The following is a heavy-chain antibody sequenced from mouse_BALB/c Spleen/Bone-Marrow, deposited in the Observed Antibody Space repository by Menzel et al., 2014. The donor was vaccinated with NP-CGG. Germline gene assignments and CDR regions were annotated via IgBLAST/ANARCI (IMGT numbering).Heavy chain of an antibody. V-gene: IGHV6-6*02. CDR3: TRVYYCSSFWYFDY. CDR2: IRLTSNNYGT. CDR1: GFTISNYW. J-gene: IGHJ1*01. Sequence: EVQLVESGGGLVQPGGSMKFSCVASGFTISNYWMNWVRQSPEKGLEWVAEIRLTSNNYGTLHAESVKGRFTIPRDDSKSSVSLQMNNLRAEDTVIYYYTRVYYCSSFWYFDYWGAGTTVTVSS. D-gene: IGHD1-1*01.